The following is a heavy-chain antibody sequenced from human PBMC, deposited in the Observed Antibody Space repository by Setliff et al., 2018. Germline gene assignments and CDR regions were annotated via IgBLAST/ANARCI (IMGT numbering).Heavy chain of an antibody. D-gene: IGHD1-26*01. J-gene: IGHJ4*02. V-gene: IGHV5-51*01. CDR1: GYSFTTSW. CDR2: IYPGDSDT. Sequence: GESLKLSCKASGYSFTTSWIAWARQKPGKGLEWMGIIYPGDSDTQYSPSFQGQVTFSSDKSINTAYLQWSSLKASDTAIYYCAREHVSGHSEYWGQGTLVTVSS. CDR3: AREHVSGHSEY.